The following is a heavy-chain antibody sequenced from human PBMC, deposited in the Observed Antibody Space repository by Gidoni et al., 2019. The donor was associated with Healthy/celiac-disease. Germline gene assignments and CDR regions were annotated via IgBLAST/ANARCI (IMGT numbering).Heavy chain of an antibody. V-gene: IGHV3-30*18. Sequence: QVQLVESGGGVVQPGRSLRPSCAVSGFTFSSYGMHWVRQAPGKGLEWVAVISYDGSNKYYADSVKGRFTISRDNSKNTLYLQMNSLRAEDTAVYYCAKPLLTLRYSLLVYGMDVWGQGTTVTVSS. D-gene: IGHD3-9*01. J-gene: IGHJ6*02. CDR2: ISYDGSNK. CDR3: AKPLLTLRYSLLVYGMDV. CDR1: GFTFSSYG.